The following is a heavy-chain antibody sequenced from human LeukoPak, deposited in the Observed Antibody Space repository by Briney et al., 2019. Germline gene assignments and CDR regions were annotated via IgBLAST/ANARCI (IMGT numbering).Heavy chain of an antibody. Sequence: GGSLRLSCAASGFTFSSFWMHWVRQAPGKGLVWVSRINGDGGSTTYADSVKGRFTISRDNAKNTLYLQMNSLRAEDTAVYYCARRCSSSSRAVPPSNSFYYMDVWGKGTTVTVSS. CDR2: INGDGGST. V-gene: IGHV3-74*01. J-gene: IGHJ6*03. CDR3: ARRCSSSSRAVPPSNSFYYMDV. D-gene: IGHD2-2*01. CDR1: GFTFSSFW.